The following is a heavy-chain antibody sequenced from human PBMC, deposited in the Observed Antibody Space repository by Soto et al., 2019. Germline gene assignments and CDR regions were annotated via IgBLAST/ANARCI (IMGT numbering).Heavy chain of an antibody. CDR3: ARGLLGGSSWSPDWFDP. CDR2: IYYSGST. CDR1: GGSISSYY. Sequence: SETLSLTCTVSGGSISSYYWSWIRQPPGKGLEWIGYIYYSGSTNYNPSLKSRVTISVDTSKNQFSLKLSSVTAADTAVYYCARGLLGGSSWSPDWFDPWGQGTLVTVSS. J-gene: IGHJ5*02. D-gene: IGHD6-13*01. V-gene: IGHV4-59*01.